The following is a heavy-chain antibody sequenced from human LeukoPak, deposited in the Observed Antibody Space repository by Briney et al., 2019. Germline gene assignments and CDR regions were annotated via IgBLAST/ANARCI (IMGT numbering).Heavy chain of an antibody. J-gene: IGHJ3*02. CDR1: AYSISSGYY. Sequence: SETLSLTCTVSAYSISSGYYWGWIRQPPGKGLEWIGSLSHSGSTFYNPSLKSRVTISVDTSKNQFSLKLSSVTAADTAVYYCASGYCGGACQLGGVDMWGQGTMVTVSS. V-gene: IGHV4-38-2*02. CDR3: ASGYCGGACQLGGVDM. D-gene: IGHD2-21*02. CDR2: LSHSGST.